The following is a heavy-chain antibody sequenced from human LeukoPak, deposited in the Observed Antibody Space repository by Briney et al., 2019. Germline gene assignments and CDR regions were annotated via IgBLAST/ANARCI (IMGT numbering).Heavy chain of an antibody. CDR1: GFTFRNYW. Sequence: GGSLRLSCAASGFTFRNYWMSWVRQVPGKGLEWVVNINEGGNEKNYVDSVKGRFTASRDNAKNLLYLQMNSLRAEDTAVYYCARGSSFGSYWGQGTLVTVSS. D-gene: IGHD6-6*01. V-gene: IGHV3-7*01. J-gene: IGHJ4*02. CDR3: ARGSSFGSY. CDR2: INEGGNEK.